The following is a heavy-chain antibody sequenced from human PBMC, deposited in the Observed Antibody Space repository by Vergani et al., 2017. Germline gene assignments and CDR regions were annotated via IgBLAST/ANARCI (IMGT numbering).Heavy chain of an antibody. J-gene: IGHJ5*02. D-gene: IGHD3-3*01. CDR2: MNGDGDTI. CDR1: GFTFNDYC. Sequence: EVELVESGGGLVQPGGSLRLSCAASGFTFNDYCMHWARQVPGKGLVWVSGMNGDGDTINYADSVKGRFTISRDNAKNTLFLQMNSLRAEDTAVYYCARARKFRFGVVWENWFDPWGQGTLVTVSS. V-gene: IGHV3-74*01. CDR3: ARARKFRFGVVWENWFDP.